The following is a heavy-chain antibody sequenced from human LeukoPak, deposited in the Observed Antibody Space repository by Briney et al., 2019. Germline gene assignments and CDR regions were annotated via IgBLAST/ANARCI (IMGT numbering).Heavy chain of an antibody. CDR1: GYTFTSYG. CDR3: ATDCSSTSCYSRAVLGY. V-gene: IGHV1-18*01. CDR2: ISAYNGST. D-gene: IGHD2-2*01. Sequence: ASVKVSCKASGYTFTSYGISWVRQAPGQGLEWMGWISAYNGSTNYAQKLQGRVTMTTDTSTSTAYMELRSLRSDDTAVYYCATDCSSTSCYSRAVLGYWGQGTLVTVSS. J-gene: IGHJ4*02.